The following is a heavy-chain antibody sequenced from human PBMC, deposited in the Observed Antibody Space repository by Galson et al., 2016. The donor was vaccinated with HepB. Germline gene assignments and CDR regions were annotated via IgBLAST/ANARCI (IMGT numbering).Heavy chain of an antibody. CDR1: GFTFSNYV. Sequence: RLSCAAPGFTFSNYVMTWVRQAPGKGLEWVSCISGSGSVSYYTSYADSVKGRFTISRDTSKNTVSLQMNSLRAEDTAVYYCARAAWGLDVWGQGTTVTVSS. CDR3: ARAAWGLDV. V-gene: IGHV3-23*01. CDR2: ISGSGSVS. J-gene: IGHJ6*02.